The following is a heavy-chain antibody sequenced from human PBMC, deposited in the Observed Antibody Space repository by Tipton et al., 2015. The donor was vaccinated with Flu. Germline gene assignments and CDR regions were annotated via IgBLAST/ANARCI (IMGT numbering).Heavy chain of an antibody. CDR1: GFTVTSNY. CDR3: AGGRGYCSTSTCLLPFDF. D-gene: IGHD2-2*01. V-gene: IGHV3-53*01. CDR2: IYSGGTT. J-gene: IGHJ4*02. Sequence: LSLTCAVSGFTVTSNYMAWVRQAPGRGLEWVSVIYSGGTTFYADSVKGRFTISRDNSKNTLYLQMNSLRVEDTAVYYCAGGRGYCSTSTCLLPFDFWGQGTLVTVSS.